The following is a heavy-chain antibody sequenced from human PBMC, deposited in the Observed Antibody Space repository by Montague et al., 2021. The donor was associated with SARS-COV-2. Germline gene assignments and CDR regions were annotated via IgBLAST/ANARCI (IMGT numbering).Heavy chain of an antibody. V-gene: IGHV3-30-3*01. CDR1: GFTFSCYA. CDR2: ISYDGSNK. CDR3: ARDLSYYGMDV. Sequence: SLRLSCAASGFTFSCYAMHWVRQAPGKGLEWVAVISYDGSNKYYADSVKGRFTISRDNSKNTLYLQMNSLRAEDTAVYYCARDLSYYGMDVWGQGTTVTV. D-gene: IGHD2/OR15-2a*01. J-gene: IGHJ6*02.